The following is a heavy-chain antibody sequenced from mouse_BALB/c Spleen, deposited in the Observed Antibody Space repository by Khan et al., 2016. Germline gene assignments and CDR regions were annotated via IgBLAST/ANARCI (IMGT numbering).Heavy chain of an antibody. CDR1: GFNFKDTY. D-gene: IGHD2-1*01. CDR3: ARAGNYAY. V-gene: IGHV14-3*02. Sequence: VQLQQSGAELVKPGASVKLSCTASGFNFKDTYMHWVKQRPEQGLEWIGRIDPANGNTKYDPKFQGKATITADTSSNTAYLQLSSLTSEDTAVYFCARAGNYAYWGQGTLVTVSA. CDR2: IDPANGNT. J-gene: IGHJ3*01.